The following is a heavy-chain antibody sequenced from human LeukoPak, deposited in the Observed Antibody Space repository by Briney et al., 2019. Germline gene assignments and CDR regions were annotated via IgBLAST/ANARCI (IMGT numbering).Heavy chain of an antibody. CDR2: IRTKANSYAT. Sequence: GGSLKLSCAASGFTFSGSAMNWVRQASGKGLEWVGRIRTKANSYATAYAASVKGRLNISRDDSKNTAYLQMNSLKTEDTAVYYCTDYGMDVWGQGTTVTVSS. CDR1: GFTFSGSA. J-gene: IGHJ6*02. V-gene: IGHV3-73*01. CDR3: TDYGMDV.